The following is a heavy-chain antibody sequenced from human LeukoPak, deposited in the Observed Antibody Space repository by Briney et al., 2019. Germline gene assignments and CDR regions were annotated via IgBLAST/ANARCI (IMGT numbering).Heavy chain of an antibody. CDR2: ISYDGSNK. Sequence: PGRSLRLSCAASGFTFSSYGMHWVRQAPGKGLEWVAVISYDGSNKYYADSVKGRFTISRDNSKNTLYLQMNSLRAEDTAVYYRARATYYYDSSGQPLDAFDIWGQGTMVTVSS. CDR3: ARATYYYDSSGQPLDAFDI. CDR1: GFTFSSYG. J-gene: IGHJ3*02. D-gene: IGHD3-22*01. V-gene: IGHV3-30*03.